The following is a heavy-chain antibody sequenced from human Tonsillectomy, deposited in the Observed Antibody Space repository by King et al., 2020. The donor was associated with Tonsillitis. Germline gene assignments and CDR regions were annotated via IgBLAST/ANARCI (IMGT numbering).Heavy chain of an antibody. D-gene: IGHD2-15*01. V-gene: IGHV3-30*18. CDR3: AKADVVVVVAASAGGMDV. J-gene: IGHJ6*02. Sequence: VQLVESGGGVVQPGRSLRLSCAASGFTFSSYGMHWVRQAPGKGLEGVAVISYDGSNKYYADSVKGRFTISRDNSKNTLYLQMNSLRAEDTAVYYCAKADVVVVVAASAGGMDVWGQGTTVTVSS. CDR1: GFTFSSYG. CDR2: ISYDGSNK.